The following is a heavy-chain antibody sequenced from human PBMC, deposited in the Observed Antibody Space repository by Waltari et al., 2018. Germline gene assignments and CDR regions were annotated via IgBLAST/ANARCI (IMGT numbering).Heavy chain of an antibody. J-gene: IGHJ2*01. V-gene: IGHV4-34*01. CDR3: ARGRYCSGGSCYYWYFDL. CDR1: GGSFSGYY. Sequence: QVQLQQWGAGLLKPSETLSLTCAVYGGSFSGYYWSWIRQHPGEGLGWIGEINHIGSTNYNPSLESRVTISVDTSKNQFSLKLSSVTAADTAVYYCARGRYCSGGSCYYWYFDLWGRGTLVTVSS. D-gene: IGHD2-15*01. CDR2: INHIGST.